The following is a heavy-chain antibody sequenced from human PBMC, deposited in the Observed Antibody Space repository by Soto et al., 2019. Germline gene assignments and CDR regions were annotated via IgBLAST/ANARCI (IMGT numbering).Heavy chain of an antibody. V-gene: IGHV3-72*01. Sequence: GGSLRLSCAASGFTFSAHYMDWVRQAPGKGLEWVARAKNEANSYTTEYAASAKGRFSISRDDSENSLYLQMNSLKTEDTAVYYCVRRLGTSTCPPCMDVWGKGTTVTVSS. D-gene: IGHD6-13*01. CDR3: VRRLGTSTCPPCMDV. CDR2: AKNEANSYTT. J-gene: IGHJ6*04. CDR1: GFTFSAHY.